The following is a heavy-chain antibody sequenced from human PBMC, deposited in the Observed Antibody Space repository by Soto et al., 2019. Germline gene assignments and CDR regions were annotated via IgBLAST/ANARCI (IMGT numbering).Heavy chain of an antibody. D-gene: IGHD1-26*01. CDR3: ARLRIVGATRNCDY. J-gene: IGHJ4*02. Sequence: PSETLSLTCTVSGGSISSSSYYWGWIRQPPGKGLEWIGSIYYSGSTYYNPSLKSRVTISVDTSKNQFSLKLSSVTAADTAVYYGARLRIVGATRNCDYWGQGTRVTV. CDR2: IYYSGST. CDR1: GGSISSSSYY. V-gene: IGHV4-39*01.